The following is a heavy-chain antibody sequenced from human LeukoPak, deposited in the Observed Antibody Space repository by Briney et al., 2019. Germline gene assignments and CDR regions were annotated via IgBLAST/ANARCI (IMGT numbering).Heavy chain of an antibody. D-gene: IGHD1-26*01. Sequence: ASVKVSCKASGYIFTRHYMHWVRQAPGQGLEWMGVINPGGSWTSYAQKFQGRVTVTRDMSTSTDYMELSSLRSEDTAVYYCARDNSVGDTAWWFDPWGQGTLVAVSS. CDR2: INPGGSWT. J-gene: IGHJ5*02. CDR1: GYIFTRHY. V-gene: IGHV1-46*01. CDR3: ARDNSVGDTAWWFDP.